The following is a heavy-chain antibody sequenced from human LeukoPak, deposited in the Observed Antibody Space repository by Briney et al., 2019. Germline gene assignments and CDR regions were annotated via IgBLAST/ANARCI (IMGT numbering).Heavy chain of an antibody. J-gene: IGHJ4*02. CDR1: GFTFSSYW. Sequence: GGSLRLSCAASGFTFSSYWMSWVRQAPGKGLEWVANIKQNGSEKYYVDSVKGRFTISRDNAKNSLYLQMNSLRAEDTAVYYCARLYSSSSFDYWGQGTLVTVSS. CDR3: ARLYSSSSFDY. CDR2: IKQNGSEK. V-gene: IGHV3-7*01. D-gene: IGHD6-13*01.